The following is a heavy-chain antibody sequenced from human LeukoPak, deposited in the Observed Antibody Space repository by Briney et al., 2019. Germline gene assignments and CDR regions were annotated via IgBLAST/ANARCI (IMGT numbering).Heavy chain of an antibody. Sequence: PPKTLSLTCTVSGGSISEYYWSWIRQPPGKGLEWIGSSYNSGSTNYNPSLKSRVTISVDTSKNQLSLRLSSVTAADTAVYYCAKHRSGSFDSWGQGTLVTVSS. J-gene: IGHJ4*02. CDR1: GGSISEYY. D-gene: IGHD3-3*01. V-gene: IGHV4-59*08. CDR2: SYNSGST. CDR3: AKHRSGSFDS.